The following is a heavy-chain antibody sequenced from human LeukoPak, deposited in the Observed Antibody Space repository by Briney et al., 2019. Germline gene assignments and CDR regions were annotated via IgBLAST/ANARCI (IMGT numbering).Heavy chain of an antibody. CDR1: GFTFTNYW. J-gene: IGHJ4*02. CDR2: INQDGTGK. D-gene: IGHD5-12*01. V-gene: IGHV3-7*01. Sequence: PGESLRLSCAASGFTFTNYWMSWVRQAPGKGLEWVANINQDGTGKYYVDSVKGRFTISRDNAQNSLYLQMNSLRADDTAVYYCARGRYIGYGWQSWGQGTLVTVSS. CDR3: ARGRYIGYGWQS.